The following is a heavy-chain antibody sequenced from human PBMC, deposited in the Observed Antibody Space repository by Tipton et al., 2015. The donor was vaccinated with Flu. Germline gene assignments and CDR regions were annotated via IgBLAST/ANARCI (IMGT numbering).Heavy chain of an antibody. CDR2: IYYSGST. V-gene: IGHV4-39*01. Sequence: TLSLTCTVSGGSISSSSYYWGWIRQPPGKGLEWIGSIYYSGSTYYNPSLKSRVTISVDTSKNQFSLKLSSVTAADTAVYYCARHITAADTLNYYYYGMDVWGQGTTVTVSS. D-gene: IGHD6-13*01. J-gene: IGHJ6*02. CDR3: ARHITAADTLNYYYYGMDV. CDR1: GGSISSSSYY.